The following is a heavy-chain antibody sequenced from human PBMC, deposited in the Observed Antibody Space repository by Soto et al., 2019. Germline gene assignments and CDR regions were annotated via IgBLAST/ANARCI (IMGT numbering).Heavy chain of an antibody. CDR1: GGCIGSGGYY. CDR2: IYYSGST. CDR3: AREVGSYRGIVDY. D-gene: IGHD1-26*01. J-gene: IGHJ4*02. Sequence: SETLSITCTVSGGCIGSGGYYWSWIRQHPGKGLEWIGYIYYSGSTYYNPSLKSRVTISVDTSKNQFSLKLSSVTAAATAVYYCAREVGSYRGIVDYWGQGTLVTVSS. V-gene: IGHV4-31*03.